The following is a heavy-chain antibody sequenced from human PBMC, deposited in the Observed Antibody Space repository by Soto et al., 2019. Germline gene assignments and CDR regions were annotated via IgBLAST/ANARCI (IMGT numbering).Heavy chain of an antibody. CDR2: IIPLFGTT. V-gene: IGHV1-69*01. CDR1: GDTFKNCV. J-gene: IGHJ6*02. CDR3: AAELGFGKLSVV. D-gene: IGHD3-10*01. Sequence: QVQVVQSGVEVRRPGSSVKVSCKASGDTFKNCVISWVRQAPGQGLEWMGGIIPLFGTTDFAQRFQGRLTITTDESTTTAYMKLSRLRSEYTATYYCAAELGFGKLSVVWGQGTTVIVSS.